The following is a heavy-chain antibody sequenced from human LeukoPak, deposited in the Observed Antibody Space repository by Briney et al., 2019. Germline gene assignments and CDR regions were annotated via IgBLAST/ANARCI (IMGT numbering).Heavy chain of an antibody. D-gene: IGHD5-18*01. CDR3: ARVEEGDSAFDY. J-gene: IGHJ4*02. V-gene: IGHV1-69*06. CDR2: IIPIFGTA. CDR1: GYTFTSYG. Sequence: ASVKVSCKASGYTFTSYGISWVRQAPGQGLEWMGGIIPIFGTANYAQKFQGRVTITADKSTSTAYMELSSLRSEDTAVYYCARVEEGDSAFDYWGQGTLVTVSS.